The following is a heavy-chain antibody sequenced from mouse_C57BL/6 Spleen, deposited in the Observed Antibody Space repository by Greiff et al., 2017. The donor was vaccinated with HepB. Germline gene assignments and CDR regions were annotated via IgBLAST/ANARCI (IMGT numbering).Heavy chain of an antibody. CDR1: GFNIKDYY. CDR2: IDPEDGDT. CDR3: ARRQYYGSEAMDY. V-gene: IGHV14-2*01. J-gene: IGHJ4*01. D-gene: IGHD1-1*01. Sequence: VQLQQSGAELVKPGASVKLSCTASGFNIKDYYMHWVKQRTEQGLEWIGRIDPEDGDTKYAPKFQGKATITADTASNTAYLQLSSLTSEDTAVYYCARRQYYGSEAMDYWGQGTSVTVSS.